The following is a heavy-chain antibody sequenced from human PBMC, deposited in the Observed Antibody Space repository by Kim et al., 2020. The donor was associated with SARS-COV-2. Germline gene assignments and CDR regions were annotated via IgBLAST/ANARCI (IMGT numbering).Heavy chain of an antibody. J-gene: IGHJ4*02. Sequence: GGSLRLSCAASGFTFSSYEMNWVRQAPGKGLEWVSYISSSGSTIYYADSVKGRFTISRDNAKNSLYLQMNSLRAEDTAVYYCARENSGGLGNYFDYWGQGTLVTVSS. CDR3: ARENSGGLGNYFDY. V-gene: IGHV3-48*03. CDR1: GFTFSSYE. D-gene: IGHD7-27*01. CDR2: ISSSGSTI.